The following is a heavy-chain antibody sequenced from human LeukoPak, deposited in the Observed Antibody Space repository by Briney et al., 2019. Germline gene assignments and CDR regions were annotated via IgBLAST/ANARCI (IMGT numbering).Heavy chain of an antibody. D-gene: IGHD6-13*01. CDR1: GFTFSSFA. J-gene: IGHJ4*02. V-gene: IGHV3-23*01. CDR2: IPSSGPIT. Sequence: GGSLRLSCVASGFTFSSFAMSWVRQAPGKGLEWVAGIPSSGPITYYADSVKGRFTISRDNSKNTLHLQMNSLRTEDTAVYYCARVKGGIAAAGNYFDYWGQGTLVTVSS. CDR3: ARVKGGIAAAGNYFDY.